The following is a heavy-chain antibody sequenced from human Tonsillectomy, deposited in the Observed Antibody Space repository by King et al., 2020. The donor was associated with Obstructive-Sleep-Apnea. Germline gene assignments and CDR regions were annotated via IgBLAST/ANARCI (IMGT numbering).Heavy chain of an antibody. CDR3: AKVWGSYRYTARDYFDY. D-gene: IGHD3-16*02. J-gene: IGHJ4*02. Sequence: VQLVESGGGLVQPGRSLRLSCAASGFTFDDYAIHLVRQAPGKGLEWVSCITWNIGTIDYADSVKGRFTISRDNAKNSLFLQMNSLRAEDTALYYCAKVWGSYRYTARDYFDYWGQGTLVTVSS. V-gene: IGHV3-9*01. CDR2: ITWNIGTI. CDR1: GFTFDDYA.